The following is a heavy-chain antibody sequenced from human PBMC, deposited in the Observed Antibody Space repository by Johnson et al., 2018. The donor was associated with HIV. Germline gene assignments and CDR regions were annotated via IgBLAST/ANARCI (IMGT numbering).Heavy chain of an antibody. V-gene: IGHV3-74*03. CDR1: GYIFRNYW. J-gene: IGHJ3*01. Sequence: VQLVESGGGLVQPGGSLRLSCAGSGYIFRNYWMHWVRQAPGQGLVWVARLYSAGSDTAYADSVKVRFTISRDNAKKTLYLQMNSLRAEDTAVYYCARKQWLEIPSDAFDVWGQGTMVTVSS. D-gene: IGHD6-19*01. CDR3: ARKQWLEIPSDAFDV. CDR2: LYSAGSDT.